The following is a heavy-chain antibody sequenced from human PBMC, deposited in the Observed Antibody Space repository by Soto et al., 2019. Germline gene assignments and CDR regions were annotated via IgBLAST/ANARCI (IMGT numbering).Heavy chain of an antibody. D-gene: IGHD5-18*01. Sequence: QVQLVQSAAQVKKPGASVKVSCKASGYTFTSYYMHWVRQAPGQGLEWMGLINPSGGSTSYAQKLQGRVPRARDTSTSTVYRELSSLRSEDTAVYYCSRDQVDTAMFYFDYWGQGTLVTVSS. V-gene: IGHV1-46*04. CDR1: GYTFTSYY. CDR2: INPSGGST. CDR3: SRDQVDTAMFYFDY. J-gene: IGHJ4*02.